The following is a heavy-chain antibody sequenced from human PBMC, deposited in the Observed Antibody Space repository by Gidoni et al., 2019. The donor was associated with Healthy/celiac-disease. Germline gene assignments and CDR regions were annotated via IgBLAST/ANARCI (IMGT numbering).Heavy chain of an antibody. D-gene: IGHD5-12*01. CDR2: IYYSGST. CDR1: AGSISSGDYY. V-gene: IGHV4-30-4*01. CDR3: ARYSGYDFLDY. Sequence: QVQLQESGPGLVKHSPTLSLTCPVSAGSISSGDYYWSWIRQPPGKGLEWIWYIYYSGSTYYNPSLKSRVTISVDTSKNQFSLKLSSVTAADTAVYYCARYSGYDFLDYWGQGTLVTVSS. J-gene: IGHJ4*02.